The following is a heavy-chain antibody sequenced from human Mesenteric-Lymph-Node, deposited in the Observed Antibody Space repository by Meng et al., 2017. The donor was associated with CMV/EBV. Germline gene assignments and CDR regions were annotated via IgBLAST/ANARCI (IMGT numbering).Heavy chain of an antibody. CDR2: ISSSAEII. Sequence: GESLKISCAASGFTFSDYYMSWIRQAPGKGLEWVSYISSSAEIIYYADSVKGRFTISRDNAKNSLYLQMNSLRAEDTAVYYCARGGAGYYYYYGMDVWGQGTTVTVSS. D-gene: IGHD3-16*01. CDR3: ARGGAGYYYYYGMDV. J-gene: IGHJ6*02. V-gene: IGHV3-11*04. CDR1: GFTFSDYY.